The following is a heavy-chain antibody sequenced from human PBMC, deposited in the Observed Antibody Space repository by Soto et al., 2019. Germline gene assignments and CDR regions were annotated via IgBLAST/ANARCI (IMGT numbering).Heavy chain of an antibody. Sequence: PGGSLRLSCAASGFTFSSYAMSWVRQAPGKGLEWVSAISGSGGSTYYADSVKGRFTISRDNSKNTLYLQMNSLRAEDTAVYYCAKRNYVTDRARFDPWGQGTLVTVSA. CDR2: ISGSGGST. J-gene: IGHJ5*02. V-gene: IGHV3-23*01. D-gene: IGHD3-16*01. CDR1: GFTFSSYA. CDR3: AKRNYVTDRARFDP.